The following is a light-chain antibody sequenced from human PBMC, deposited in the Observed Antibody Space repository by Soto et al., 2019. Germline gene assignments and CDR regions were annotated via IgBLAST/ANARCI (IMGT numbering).Light chain of an antibody. CDR2: GAS. V-gene: IGKV3-15*01. J-gene: IGKJ4*01. CDR3: QQYNNWPLT. Sequence: EIVMTQSPATLSVSPGERATLSCRASQSVSSNLAWYQQKPGQAPRLLIYGASTRDTGIPARFSGSGSGKEFTLTISSLQSEDLAVYYCQQYNNWPLTFGGGTKVEIK. CDR1: QSVSSN.